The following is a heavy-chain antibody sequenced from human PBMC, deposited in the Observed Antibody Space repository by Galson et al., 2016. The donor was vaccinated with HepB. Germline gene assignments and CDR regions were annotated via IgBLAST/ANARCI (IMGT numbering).Heavy chain of an antibody. Sequence: SLRLSCAGFGFNFSDYEMNWVRQVPGKGLEWVSYISDSSSNRYYRDSVQGRFTISRENAKNSVFPQMNSLRVEDTAIYYCAREHRSFDVWGQGVLVTVSS. J-gene: IGHJ4*02. CDR1: GFNFSDYE. CDR3: AREHRSFDV. CDR2: ISDSSSNR. V-gene: IGHV3-48*03.